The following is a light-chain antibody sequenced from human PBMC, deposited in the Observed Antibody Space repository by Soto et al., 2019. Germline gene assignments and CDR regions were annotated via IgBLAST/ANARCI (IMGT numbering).Light chain of an antibody. V-gene: IGLV1-40*01. CDR1: SSNIGAGSD. CDR2: GNN. J-gene: IGLJ1*01. CDR3: QSYDSTLSGYV. Sequence: QSVLTQPRSVSGAPGQRVTISCTGSSSNIGAGSDVHWYQQLPGTAPKLLIYGNNNRPSGVPDRFSGSKSGTSASLAITGLQSEDEADYYCQSYDSTLSGYVFGTGTKLTV.